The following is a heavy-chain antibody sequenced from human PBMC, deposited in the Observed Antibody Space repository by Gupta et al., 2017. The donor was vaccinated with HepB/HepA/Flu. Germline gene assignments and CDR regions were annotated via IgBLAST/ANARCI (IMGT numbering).Heavy chain of an antibody. CDR1: GFTFSSDG. J-gene: IGHJ6*03. CDR3: AKEGDSGYDFADYYMDV. D-gene: IGHD5-12*01. Sequence: QVQLVESGGGVVQPGRSLRLSGAASGFTFSSDGLPWVRQVPGKGLEWVAVISYDGSNKYYADSVKGRFTISRDNSKNTLYLQMNSLRAEDTAVYYCAKEGDSGYDFADYYMDVWGKGTTVTVSS. CDR2: ISYDGSNK. V-gene: IGHV3-30*18.